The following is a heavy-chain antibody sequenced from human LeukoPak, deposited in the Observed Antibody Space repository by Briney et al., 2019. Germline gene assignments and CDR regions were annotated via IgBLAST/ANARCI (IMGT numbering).Heavy chain of an antibody. CDR2: ISYDGSNK. CDR1: GFTFSSYA. D-gene: IGHD2-15*01. V-gene: IGHV3-30-3*01. J-gene: IGHJ6*02. Sequence: GGSLRLSCAASGFTFSSYAMHWVRQAPGKGLEWVAVISYDGSNKYYADSVKGRFTISRDNSKNALYLQMNSLRAEDTAVYYCARDLARRTRYCSGGSRYYYYYGMDVWGQGTTVTVSS. CDR3: ARDLARRTRYCSGGSRYYYYYGMDV.